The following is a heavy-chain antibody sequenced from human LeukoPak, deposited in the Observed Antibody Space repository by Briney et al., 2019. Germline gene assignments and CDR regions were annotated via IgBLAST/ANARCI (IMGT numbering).Heavy chain of an antibody. CDR3: TRGKYYDFWSGYYPDY. CDR2: IRSKAYGGTT. D-gene: IGHD3-3*01. CDR1: GFTFGDYV. J-gene: IGHJ4*02. Sequence: GGSLRLSCTASGFTFGDYVMSWVRQAPGKGLEWVGFIRSKAYGGTTEYAASVKGRFTISRDDSKSIAYLQMNSLKAEDTAVYYCTRGKYYDFWSGYYPDYWGQGTLVTVSS. V-gene: IGHV3-49*04.